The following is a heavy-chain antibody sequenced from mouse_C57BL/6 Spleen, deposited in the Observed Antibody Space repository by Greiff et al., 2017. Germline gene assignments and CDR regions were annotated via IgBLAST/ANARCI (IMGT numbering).Heavy chain of an antibody. CDR2: INPNNGGT. CDR1: GYTFTDYY. J-gene: IGHJ2*01. V-gene: IGHV1-26*01. CDR3: ASPLITTVVATTDYFDY. D-gene: IGHD1-1*01. Sequence: EVQLQQSGPELVKPGASVKISCKASGYTFTDYYMNWVKQSHGKSLEWIGDINPNNGGTSYNQKFKGKATLTVDKSSSTAYMELRSLTSEDSAVYYCASPLITTVVATTDYFDYWGQGTTLTVSS.